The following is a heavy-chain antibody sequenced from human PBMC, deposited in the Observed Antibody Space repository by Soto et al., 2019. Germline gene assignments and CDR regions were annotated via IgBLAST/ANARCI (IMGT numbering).Heavy chain of an antibody. Sequence: GGSLRLSCAASGFTFDDYAMHWVRQAPGKGLEWVSGISWNSGSIGYADSVKGRFTISRDNAKNSLYLQMNSLRAEDTALYYCAKDIGSGWCLDYYYYGMDVWGQGTTVTVSS. CDR1: GFTFDDYA. J-gene: IGHJ6*02. D-gene: IGHD6-19*01. CDR3: AKDIGSGWCLDYYYYGMDV. V-gene: IGHV3-9*01. CDR2: ISWNSGSI.